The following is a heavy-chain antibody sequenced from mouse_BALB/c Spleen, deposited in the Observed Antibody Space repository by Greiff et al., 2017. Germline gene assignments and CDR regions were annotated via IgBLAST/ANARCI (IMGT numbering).Heavy chain of an antibody. CDR1: GYTFTSYW. CDR3: ARGGITAWFAY. V-gene: IGHV1-7*01. Sequence: VKLMESGAELAKPGASVKMSCKASGYTFTSYWMHWVKQRPGQGLEWIGYINPSTGYTEYNQKFKDKATLTADKSSSTAYMQLSSLTSEDSAVYYCARGGITAWFAYWGQGTLVTVSA. J-gene: IGHJ3*01. CDR2: INPSTGYT. D-gene: IGHD2-4*01.